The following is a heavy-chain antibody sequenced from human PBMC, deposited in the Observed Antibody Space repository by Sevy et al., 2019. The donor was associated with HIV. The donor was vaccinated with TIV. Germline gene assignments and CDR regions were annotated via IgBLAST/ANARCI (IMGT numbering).Heavy chain of an antibody. V-gene: IGHV3-21*01. CDR3: AREATVIPYYYYGMDV. Sequence: GGSLRLSCAASGFTFSSYSMNWVRQAPGKGLEWVSSISSSSGYIYYADSVKGRFTISRDNAKNSLYLQMNSLRAEDTAVYYCAREATVIPYYYYGMDVWGQGTTVTVSS. CDR1: GFTFSSYS. J-gene: IGHJ6*02. CDR2: ISSSSGYI. D-gene: IGHD4-17*01.